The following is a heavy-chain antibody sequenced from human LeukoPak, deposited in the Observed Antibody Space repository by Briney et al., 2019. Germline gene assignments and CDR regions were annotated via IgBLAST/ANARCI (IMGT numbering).Heavy chain of an antibody. CDR3: AKSGSYYLDWFDP. Sequence: GGSLRLSCAASRFTFSRYAMSWVRQAPGKGLEWVSAISGSGGSTYYADSVKGRFTISRDNSKNTLYLQMNSLRAEDTAVYYCAKSGSYYLDWFDPWGQGTLVTVSS. V-gene: IGHV3-23*01. J-gene: IGHJ5*02. CDR1: RFTFSRYA. CDR2: ISGSGGST. D-gene: IGHD1-26*01.